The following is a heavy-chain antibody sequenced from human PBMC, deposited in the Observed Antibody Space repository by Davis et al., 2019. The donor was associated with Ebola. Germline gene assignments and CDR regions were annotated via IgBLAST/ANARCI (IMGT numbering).Heavy chain of an antibody. CDR3: ARDNYYYGSGNYYTTYFDY. Sequence: SETLSLTCTVSGGSISSYYWSWIRQPPGKGLEWIGYTYYSGSTNYNPSLKSRVTISVDTSKNQFSLKLSSVTAADTAVYYCARDNYYYGSGNYYTTYFDYWGQGTLVTVSS. CDR1: GGSISSYY. J-gene: IGHJ4*02. V-gene: IGHV4-59*12. D-gene: IGHD3-10*01. CDR2: TYYSGST.